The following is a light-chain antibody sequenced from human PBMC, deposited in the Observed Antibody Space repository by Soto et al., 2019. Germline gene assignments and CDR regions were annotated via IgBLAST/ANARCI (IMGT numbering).Light chain of an antibody. CDR3: QQSYIPPVT. CDR2: AAS. Sequence: DIHMTQSHSTLSGSIGDRVTITSRASQSISSYLNWYQQKPGKAPKLLIYAASSLQSGVPSRFSGSGSGTDFTLTITSLQPEDFATYYCQQSYIPPVTFGQGTKVDI. V-gene: IGKV1-39*01. J-gene: IGKJ1*01. CDR1: QSISSY.